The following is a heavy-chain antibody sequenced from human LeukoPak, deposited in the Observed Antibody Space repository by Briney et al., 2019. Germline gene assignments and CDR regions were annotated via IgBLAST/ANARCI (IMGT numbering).Heavy chain of an antibody. CDR1: GFTFSSYW. CDR2: ISGSGART. Sequence: GGSLRLSCAASGFTFSSYWMSWVRQAPGKGLEWVSAISGSGARTYYADSVKGRFTISRDNAKNSLYLQMNSLRAEDTAVYYCAELGITMIGGVWGKGTTVTISS. D-gene: IGHD3-10*02. CDR3: AELGITMIGGV. V-gene: IGHV3-23*01. J-gene: IGHJ6*04.